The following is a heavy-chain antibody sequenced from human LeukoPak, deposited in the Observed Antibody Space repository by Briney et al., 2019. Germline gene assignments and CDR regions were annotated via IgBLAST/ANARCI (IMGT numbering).Heavy chain of an antibody. J-gene: IGHJ6*03. V-gene: IGHV3-33*08. CDR3: ARAGGSYYYYMDV. CDR1: GFTFSSYG. D-gene: IGHD2-15*01. Sequence: PGGSLRLSCAASGFTFSSYGMHWVRQAPGKGLEWVAVIWYDGSNKYYADSVKGRFTISRDNSKNTLYLQMNSLRAEDTAVYYCARAGGSYYYYMDVWGKGTTVTVSS. CDR2: IWYDGSNK.